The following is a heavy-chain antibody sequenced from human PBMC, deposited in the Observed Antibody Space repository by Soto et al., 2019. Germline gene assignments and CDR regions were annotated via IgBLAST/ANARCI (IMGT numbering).Heavy chain of an antibody. CDR2: ISGSGGST. V-gene: IGHV3-23*01. CDR1: GFTFSSYA. D-gene: IGHD4-4*01. J-gene: IGHJ6*03. CDR3: AKEAAAGSNYANRPRFYYMDV. Sequence: HPGGSLRLSCAASGFTFSSYAMSWVRQAPGKGLEWVSAISGSGGSTYYADSVKGRFTISRDNSKNTLYLQMNSLRAEDTAVYYCAKEAAAGSNYANRPRFYYMDVSGKGTTVTVSS.